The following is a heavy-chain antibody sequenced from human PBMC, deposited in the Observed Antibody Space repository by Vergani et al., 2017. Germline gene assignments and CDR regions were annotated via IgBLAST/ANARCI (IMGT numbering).Heavy chain of an antibody. Sequence: QVQLQQWGAGLLKPSETLSLTCAVYGGSFSGYYWSWIRQPPGKGLEWVGDINHSGSTNYNSSLKSRVTISVDTSKNQFSLKLSSVTVADTPVYYCARKRAYGAYPRWFDPGGQRTLVTV. CDR2: INHSGST. CDR1: GGSFSGYY. V-gene: IGHV4-34*01. CDR3: ARKRAYGAYPRWFDP. J-gene: IGHJ5*01. D-gene: IGHD4-17*01.